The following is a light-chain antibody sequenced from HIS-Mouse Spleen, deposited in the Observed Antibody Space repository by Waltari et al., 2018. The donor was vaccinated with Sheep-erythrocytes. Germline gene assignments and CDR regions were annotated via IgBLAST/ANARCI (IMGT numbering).Light chain of an antibody. V-gene: IGLV3-10*01. CDR2: EDS. CDR1: ALPKKY. Sequence: SYELTQPPSVSVSPGQTARITCSGDALPKKYAYWYQQKSGQAPMLVIYEDSKRPSWIPERFSGSSSGTMANLTISGAQVEDDADYYCYSTDSSGNHWVFGGGTKLTVL. CDR3: YSTDSSGNHWV. J-gene: IGLJ3*02.